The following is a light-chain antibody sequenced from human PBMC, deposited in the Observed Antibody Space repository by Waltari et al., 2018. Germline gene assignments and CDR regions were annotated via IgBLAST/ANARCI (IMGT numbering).Light chain of an antibody. CDR1: SLRSYY. Sequence: SSELPQAPAVSLAVGQPVRLTCQGDSLRSYYARWYQKEPGQAPVLVNYGKNNPPSGITDRFSGASTGNTASLTITGAQAEDEADYYCNTRDSSGNPWVFGGGTKLTVL. V-gene: IGLV3-19*01. CDR3: NTRDSSGNPWV. J-gene: IGLJ3*02. CDR2: GKN.